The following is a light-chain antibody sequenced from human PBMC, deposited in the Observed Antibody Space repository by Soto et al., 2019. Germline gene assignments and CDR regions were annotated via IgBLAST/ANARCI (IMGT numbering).Light chain of an antibody. CDR2: GAS. J-gene: IGKJ1*01. Sequence: EIVLTQSPATLSVSPGERATLSCRASQSVSSNLAWYQQKPGQAPRLLIYGASTRATSIPARFSGSGSGTEFTLTISSLQSEDFAVYYCQQYSNWPSWTFGQGTKVDIK. CDR1: QSVSSN. V-gene: IGKV3-15*01. CDR3: QQYSNWPSWT.